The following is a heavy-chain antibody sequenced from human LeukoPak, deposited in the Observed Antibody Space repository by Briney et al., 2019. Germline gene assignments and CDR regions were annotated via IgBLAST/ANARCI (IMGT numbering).Heavy chain of an antibody. CDR2: IIPIFGTA. J-gene: IGHJ4*02. Sequence: ASVKVSCKASGYTFTSYGISWVRQAPGQGLEWMGGIIPIFGTANYAQKFQGRVTITTDESTSTAHMELSSLRSEDTAVYYCARELRELGGGPFDYWGQGTLVTVSS. CDR3: ARELRELGGGPFDY. D-gene: IGHD1-26*01. V-gene: IGHV1-69*05. CDR1: GYTFTSYG.